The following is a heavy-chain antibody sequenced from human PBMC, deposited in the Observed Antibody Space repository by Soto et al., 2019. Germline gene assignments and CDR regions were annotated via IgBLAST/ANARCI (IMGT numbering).Heavy chain of an antibody. J-gene: IGHJ4*02. CDR3: ARDLKVDTDMVKNLIDY. D-gene: IGHD5-18*01. CDR1: GFTFSSYG. Sequence: GGSLRLSCAASGFTFSSYGMHGVRQAPGKGLEWVAVIWYDGSNKYYADSVKGRFTISRDNSKNTLYLQMNSLRAEDTAVYYCARDLKVDTDMVKNLIDYRGQGTLVTVS. V-gene: IGHV3-33*01. CDR2: IWYDGSNK.